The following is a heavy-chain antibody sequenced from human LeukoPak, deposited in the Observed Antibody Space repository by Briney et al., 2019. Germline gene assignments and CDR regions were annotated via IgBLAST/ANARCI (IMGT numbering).Heavy chain of an antibody. CDR2: ISTNGGST. Sequence: PGGSLRLSCAASGFTFSSYAMHWVRQAPGKGLEYVSAISTNGGSTYYADSVKGRFTISRDNSKNTLYLQMSSLRAEDTAVYYCVKGYCGGGSCFSRTMYYFDYWGQGTLVTVSS. V-gene: IGHV3-64D*09. CDR3: VKGYCGGGSCFSRTMYYFDY. CDR1: GFTFSSYA. J-gene: IGHJ4*02. D-gene: IGHD2-15*01.